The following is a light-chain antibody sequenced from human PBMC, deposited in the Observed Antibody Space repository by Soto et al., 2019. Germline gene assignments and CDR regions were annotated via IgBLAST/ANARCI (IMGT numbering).Light chain of an antibody. CDR2: DAS. V-gene: IGKV1-33*01. CDR1: QDISNY. Sequence: DIQMTQSPSSLSASVGDRVTITCQASQDISNYLNWYQQKPGKAPKLLIYDASNLETGVPSRFSGSGSGTDFTFSIISLQPEDIATYYCQQYDNRPPKLTFGGGTKVEIK. CDR3: QQYDNRPPKLT. J-gene: IGKJ4*01.